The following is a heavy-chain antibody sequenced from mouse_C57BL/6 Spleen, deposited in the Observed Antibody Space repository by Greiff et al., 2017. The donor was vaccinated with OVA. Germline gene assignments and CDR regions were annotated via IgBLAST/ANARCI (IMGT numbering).Heavy chain of an antibody. CDR1: GYTFTSYW. CDR3: DRYDERFAY. J-gene: IGHJ3*01. V-gene: IGHV1-53*01. Sequence: QVQLQQSGTELVKPGASVKLSCKASGYTFTSYWMHWVKQRPGQGLEWIGNINPRNGGTNYNEKFKSKATLTVDKASSTAYMQLSSLTSEDSAVYSGDRYDERFAYWGQGTLVTVSA. D-gene: IGHD2-3*01. CDR2: INPRNGGT.